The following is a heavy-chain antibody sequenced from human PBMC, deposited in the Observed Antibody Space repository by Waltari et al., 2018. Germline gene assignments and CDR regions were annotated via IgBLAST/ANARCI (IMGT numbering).Heavy chain of an antibody. V-gene: IGHV4-39*07. D-gene: IGHD5-12*01. CDR1: GGSISSSSYY. CDR2: IYYSGST. J-gene: IGHJ5*02. CDR3: ARVGGYGDWFDP. Sequence: QLQLQESGPGLVKPSETLSLTCTVSGGSISSSSYYWGWIRQPPGKGLEWIGSIYYSGSTYYNPSLKSRVTISVDTSKNQFSLKLSSVTAADTAVYYWARVGGYGDWFDPWGQGTLVTVSS.